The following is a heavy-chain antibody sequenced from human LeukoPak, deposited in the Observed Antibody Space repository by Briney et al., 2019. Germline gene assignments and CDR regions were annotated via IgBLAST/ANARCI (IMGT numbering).Heavy chain of an antibody. D-gene: IGHD2-15*01. V-gene: IGHV3-48*03. J-gene: IGHJ5*02. Sequence: GGSLRLSCAASGFTFSSYEMNWVRQAPGKGLKWVSYISSSGSTIYYADSVKGRFTISRDNSKNTLYLQMNSLRAEDTAVYYCAKEGGYCSGGSCYNWFDPWGQGTLVTVSS. CDR1: GFTFSSYE. CDR3: AKEGGYCSGGSCYNWFDP. CDR2: ISSSGSTI.